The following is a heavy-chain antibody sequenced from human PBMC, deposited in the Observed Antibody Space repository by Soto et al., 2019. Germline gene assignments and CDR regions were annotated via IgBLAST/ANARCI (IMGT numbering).Heavy chain of an antibody. CDR2: IWYDGSNK. CDR1: GFTFSSYG. Sequence: QVQLVESGGGVVQPGRSLRLSCAASGFTFSSYGMHWVRQAPGKGLEWVAVIWYDGSNKYYADSVKGRFTISRDNSKNTLYLQMNSLRAEDTAVYYCARDQGRYGDLTPYYYYYGMDVWGQGTTVTVSS. D-gene: IGHD4-17*01. V-gene: IGHV3-33*01. CDR3: ARDQGRYGDLTPYYYYYGMDV. J-gene: IGHJ6*02.